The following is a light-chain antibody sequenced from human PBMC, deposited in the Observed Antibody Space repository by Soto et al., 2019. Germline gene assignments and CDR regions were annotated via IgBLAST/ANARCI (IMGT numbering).Light chain of an antibody. J-gene: IGKJ5*01. CDR1: QSVSSN. Sequence: EIVMTQSPGNMSLSPWERATLSCRPSQSVSSNLAWYQQKPGQAPRLLIYGASTRATGIPARFSGSGSGTEFTLTISSLQSEDFAIYYCQQYNNWPPITFGQGTRLEIK. CDR3: QQYNNWPPIT. CDR2: GAS. V-gene: IGKV3-15*01.